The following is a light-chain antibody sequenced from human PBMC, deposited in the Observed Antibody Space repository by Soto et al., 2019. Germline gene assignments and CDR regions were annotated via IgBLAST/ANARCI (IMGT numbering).Light chain of an antibody. V-gene: IGKV3-15*01. Sequence: ETMMTQSPATLSVSPGERATLSCRASQNVASNLAWYQQKPGQAPRLLIYGASTRATGMPARFSGSGSGTEFTLTISSLQSEDFAVYYCQQYNNGLTFGGGTKVDIK. CDR3: QQYNNGLT. CDR2: GAS. J-gene: IGKJ4*01. CDR1: QNVASN.